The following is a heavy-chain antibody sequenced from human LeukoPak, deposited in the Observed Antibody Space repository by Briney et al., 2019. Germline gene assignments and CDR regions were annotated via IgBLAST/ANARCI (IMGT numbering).Heavy chain of an antibody. V-gene: IGHV3-30*19. Sequence: GGSLRLSCAASGFIFPTYGMHWVRQAPGKGLEWVACIYPDGNNKDYADSVKGRFIISRDNSKNILLLQMNSLRPEDTAVYYCARLYGGNSDYWGQGTLVTVSS. CDR1: GFIFPTYG. D-gene: IGHD4-23*01. J-gene: IGHJ4*02. CDR3: ARLYGGNSDY. CDR2: IYPDGNNK.